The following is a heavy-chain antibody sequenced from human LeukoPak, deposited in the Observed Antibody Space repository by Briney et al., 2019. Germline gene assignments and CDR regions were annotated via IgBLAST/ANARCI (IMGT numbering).Heavy chain of an antibody. Sequence: SQTLSLTCTVSGGSISSGDYYWSWIRQPPGKGLEWIGYIYYSGSTYYNPSLKSRVTISVDTSKNQFSLKLSSVTAADTAVYYCARGDYYDSTQNPYFDYWGQGTLVTVSS. CDR1: GGSISSGDYY. V-gene: IGHV4-30-4*01. J-gene: IGHJ4*02. D-gene: IGHD3-22*01. CDR3: ARGDYYDSTQNPYFDY. CDR2: IYYSGST.